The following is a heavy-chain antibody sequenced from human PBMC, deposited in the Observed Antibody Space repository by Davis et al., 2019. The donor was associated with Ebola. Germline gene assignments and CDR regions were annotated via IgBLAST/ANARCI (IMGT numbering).Heavy chain of an antibody. CDR1: GYTFTGYY. V-gene: IGHV1-2*02. Sequence: ASVKVSCKASGYTFTGYYMHWVRQAPGQGLEWMGWINPNSGGTNYAQKFQGRVTMTEDTSTDTAYMELSSLRSEDTAVYYCATASSGYYVFDYWGQGTLVTVSS. J-gene: IGHJ4*02. D-gene: IGHD3-22*01. CDR2: INPNSGGT. CDR3: ATASSGYYVFDY.